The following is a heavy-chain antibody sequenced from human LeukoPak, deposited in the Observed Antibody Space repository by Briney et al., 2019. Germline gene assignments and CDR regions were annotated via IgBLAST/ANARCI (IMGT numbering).Heavy chain of an antibody. J-gene: IGHJ5*01. CDR3: ARQLGYCSTTSCYPWFDS. Sequence: SETLSLTCTVSGASISIYYWSWIRQPPGKGLEWIGNIYYSGNTKYNPSLNSRVTISVDTSKNQFSLKLSSVTAADTAVYYCARQLGYCSTTSCYPWFDSWGQGTLVTVSS. CDR2: IYYSGNT. V-gene: IGHV4-59*01. D-gene: IGHD2-2*01. CDR1: GASISIYY.